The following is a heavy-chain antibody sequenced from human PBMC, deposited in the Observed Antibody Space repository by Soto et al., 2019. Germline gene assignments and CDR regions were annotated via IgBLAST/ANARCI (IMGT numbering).Heavy chain of an antibody. CDR1: GYTFTSYG. V-gene: IGHV1-18*01. CDR2: ISAYNGNT. J-gene: IGHJ4*02. D-gene: IGHD6-19*01. Sequence: ASVKVSCKASGYTFTSYGISWVRQAPGQGLEWMGWISAYNGNTNYAQKLQGRVTMTTDTSTSTAYMELRSLRSDDTAVYYCAGVYYEQWLPHFDYWGQGTLVTVSS. CDR3: AGVYYEQWLPHFDY.